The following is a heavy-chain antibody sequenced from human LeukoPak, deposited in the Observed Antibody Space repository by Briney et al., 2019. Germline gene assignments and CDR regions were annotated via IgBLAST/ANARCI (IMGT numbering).Heavy chain of an antibody. D-gene: IGHD1-26*01. J-gene: IGHJ6*02. CDR1: GFTFSGYA. V-gene: IGHV3-23*01. Sequence: GGSLRLSCAASGFTFSGYAMTWVRQAPGKGLEWVSAISGGGGSAYYADSVKGRFTISRDSSMNTLYLQMNSLTAGDTAVYYCAKAVGATRGYYYSGMDVWGQGTTVTVSS. CDR3: AKAVGATRGYYYSGMDV. CDR2: ISGGGGSA.